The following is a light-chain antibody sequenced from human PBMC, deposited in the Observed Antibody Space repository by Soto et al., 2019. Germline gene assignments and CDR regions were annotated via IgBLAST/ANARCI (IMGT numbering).Light chain of an antibody. CDR3: QQYDNSPFT. J-gene: IGKJ3*01. CDR2: GTS. V-gene: IGKV3-20*01. Sequence: EVVLTQSPGTLSLSPGESATLSCRASQSVSGMYLAWYQQKPGQAPRLLIYGTSNRATGIPDRFSGSGSGTDFTLTIRRLEPEDFAMYFCQQYDNSPFTLGPGTKVDIK. CDR1: QSVSGMY.